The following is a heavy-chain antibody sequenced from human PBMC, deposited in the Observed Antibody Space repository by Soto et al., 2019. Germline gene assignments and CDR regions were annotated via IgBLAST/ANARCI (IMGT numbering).Heavy chain of an antibody. CDR3: ARAGSNSAKYFYYGLDV. CDR1: GDTFGNHA. D-gene: IGHD6-13*01. J-gene: IGHJ6*02. Sequence: SVKVSCKASGDTFGNHAISWVRQAPGHGLDWMGGIIPIFGSLNYAQKFQGRVTITADESTNTTYMELIALRPEDTAVYFCARAGSNSAKYFYYGLDVWGRGTTVTVSS. V-gene: IGHV1-69*13. CDR2: IIPIFGSL.